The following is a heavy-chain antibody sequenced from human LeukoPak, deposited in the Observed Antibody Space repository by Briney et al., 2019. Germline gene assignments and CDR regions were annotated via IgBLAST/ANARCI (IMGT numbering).Heavy chain of an antibody. CDR3: ARELISGDWTWDI. Sequence: ASVKVSCKASGYTFTTYSINWVRQAPGQGLEWMGIVNPSGGSTTYAQKFQGRVTMTRDTSTSTVHMELSSLRSEDTAVYYCARELISGDWTWDIWGQGTMVTVSS. J-gene: IGHJ3*02. D-gene: IGHD2-21*02. CDR2: VNPSGGST. V-gene: IGHV1-46*01. CDR1: GYTFTTYS.